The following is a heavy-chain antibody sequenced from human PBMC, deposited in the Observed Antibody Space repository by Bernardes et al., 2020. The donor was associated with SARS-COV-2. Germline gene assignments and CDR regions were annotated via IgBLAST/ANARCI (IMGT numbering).Heavy chain of an antibody. J-gene: IGHJ4*02. Sequence: GGSLRLSCAASGFTFSSYAMTWVRQAPGMGLEWVSAITGSDGTTYYADSVKGRFTISRDNSKNTLYLQMNSLRAEDTAVYFCAKERRYNSAWYPIQFDYWGQGTLVTVSS. D-gene: IGHD6-19*01. V-gene: IGHV3-23*01. CDR3: AKERRYNSAWYPIQFDY. CDR2: ITGSDGTT. CDR1: GFTFSSYA.